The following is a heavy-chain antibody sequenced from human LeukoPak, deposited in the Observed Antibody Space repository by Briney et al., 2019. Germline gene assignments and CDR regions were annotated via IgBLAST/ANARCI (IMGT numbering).Heavy chain of an antibody. Sequence: GGSLRLSCAASGFTFSSYSMNWVRQAPGKGLEWVSSISSSSSYIYYADSVKGRFTISRGNAKNSLYLQMNSLRAEDTAVYYCARDITIFGVVARRGYYGMDVWGQGTTVTVSS. D-gene: IGHD3-3*01. J-gene: IGHJ6*02. CDR1: GFTFSSYS. CDR3: ARDITIFGVVARRGYYGMDV. CDR2: ISSSSSYI. V-gene: IGHV3-21*01.